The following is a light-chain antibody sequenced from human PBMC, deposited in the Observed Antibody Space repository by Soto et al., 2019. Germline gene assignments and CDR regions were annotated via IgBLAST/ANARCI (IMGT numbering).Light chain of an antibody. CDR3: QQYQNLWT. V-gene: IGKV3-15*01. CDR2: RAS. J-gene: IGKJ1*01. CDR1: HYVYSN. Sequence: TQYQASRSVSPGERATLSCPASHYVYSNVAWFQQRPGQAPRLLIYRASARATGTPARFSGSGSGTEFTLTITRLQSDDFALYYCQQYQNLWTFGQGTEGEI.